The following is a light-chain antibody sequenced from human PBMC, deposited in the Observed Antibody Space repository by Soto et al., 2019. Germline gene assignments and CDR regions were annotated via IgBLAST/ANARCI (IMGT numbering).Light chain of an antibody. Sequence: DIQMTQSPSSLSTSVRDRVTITCRASQGIGGYLAWYQQKPGEVPKLLIYAASTLQSGVPSRFSGSGSGTDFTLTISSLQPEDVAAYYCQKNDRAPRTFGQGTKVEIK. CDR3: QKNDRAPRT. CDR1: QGIGGY. CDR2: AAS. V-gene: IGKV1-27*01. J-gene: IGKJ1*01.